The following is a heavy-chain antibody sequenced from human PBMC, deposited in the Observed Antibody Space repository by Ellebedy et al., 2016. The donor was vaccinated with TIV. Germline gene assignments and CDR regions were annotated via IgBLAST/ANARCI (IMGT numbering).Heavy chain of an antibody. V-gene: IGHV4-59*12. Sequence: SETLSLTCTVSGGSISSYYWSWIRQPPGKGLEWIGYVYHSGSTNYNPSLRSRVTISIDTSKNQFSLKLTSVTAADTAVYYCARGYYGWGNSYHFDYWGQGTLVTVSS. CDR1: GGSISSYY. J-gene: IGHJ4*02. D-gene: IGHD3-10*01. CDR2: VYHSGST. CDR3: ARGYYGWGNSYHFDY.